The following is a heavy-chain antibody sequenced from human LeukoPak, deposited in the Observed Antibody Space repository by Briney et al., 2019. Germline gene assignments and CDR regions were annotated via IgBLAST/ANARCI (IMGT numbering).Heavy chain of an antibody. J-gene: IGHJ3*02. D-gene: IGHD6-13*01. CDR1: GFTVRTNY. CDR3: ARGAAAGMGGHDAFDI. CDR2: MYAGGNT. V-gene: IGHV3-53*01. Sequence: GGSLRLSCTASGFTVRTNYMNWLRQAPGKGLELVSLMYAGGNTYYADSVEGRFTISRDTSKNTLFLQMNSLRVEDTAVYYCARGAAAGMGGHDAFDIWGQGTMVTVSS.